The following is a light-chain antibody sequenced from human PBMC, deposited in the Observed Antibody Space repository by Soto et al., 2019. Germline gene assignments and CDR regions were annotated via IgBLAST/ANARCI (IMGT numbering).Light chain of an antibody. CDR1: QSVSNSY. J-gene: IGKJ1*01. Sequence: EIVLTQSPGTLSLSPGESATLSCRASQSVSNSYLAWYQQKPGQAPRLLIYGASIRAAGIPDRLSGSGSGTDFTLTISRVEPEDFAIYYCHQYGSSPWTFGQGTKVEIK. CDR3: HQYGSSPWT. CDR2: GAS. V-gene: IGKV3-20*01.